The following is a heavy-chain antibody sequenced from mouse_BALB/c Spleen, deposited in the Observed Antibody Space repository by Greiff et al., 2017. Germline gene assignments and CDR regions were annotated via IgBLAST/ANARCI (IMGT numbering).Heavy chain of an antibody. Sequence: DVKLVESGGGLVKPGGSLKLSCAASGFTFSDYYMYWVRQTPEKRLEWVATISDGGSYTYYPDSVKGRFTISRDNAKNNLYLEMSSLRSEDTAMYYCASYGYDGVDYWGQGTSVTVSS. V-gene: IGHV5-4*02. J-gene: IGHJ4*01. CDR1: GFTFSDYY. D-gene: IGHD2-2*01. CDR3: ASYGYDGVDY. CDR2: ISDGGSYT.